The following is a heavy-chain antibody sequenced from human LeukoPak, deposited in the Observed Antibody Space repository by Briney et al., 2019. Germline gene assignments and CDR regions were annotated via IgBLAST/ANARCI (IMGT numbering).Heavy chain of an antibody. J-gene: IGHJ6*03. CDR2: ITSGSSYR. CDR1: GFTFSTYN. D-gene: IGHD1-26*01. Sequence: GGSLRLSCAASGFTFSTYNMNWVRQAPGKGLEWVSSITSGSSYRFYADSVKGRFTISRDNAKNSLYLQMNSLRAEDTAVYYCARDPYSGSYGNYYYYFMDVWGKGTTVTISS. CDR3: ARDPYSGSYGNYYYYFMDV. V-gene: IGHV3-21*01.